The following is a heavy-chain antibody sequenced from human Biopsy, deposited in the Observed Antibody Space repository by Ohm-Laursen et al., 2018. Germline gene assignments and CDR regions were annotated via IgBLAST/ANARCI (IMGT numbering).Heavy chain of an antibody. CDR1: GFIVSTTY. CDR2: IYLDGNT. Sequence: GSLRLSCAASGFIVSTTYMSWVRQAPGKGLEWVSIIYLDGNTYYTDSVKGRFTISRDNSKNALYLQMNSLRSADTAKYYCVRGRAYWGQGTLVTVSS. V-gene: IGHV3-53*01. CDR3: VRGRAY. J-gene: IGHJ4*02.